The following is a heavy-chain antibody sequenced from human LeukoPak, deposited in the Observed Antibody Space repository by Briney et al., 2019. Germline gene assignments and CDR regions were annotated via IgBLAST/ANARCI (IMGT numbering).Heavy chain of an antibody. CDR1: GFTFSSYA. CDR2: ISGSGGST. CDR3: AKDREVPDY. Sequence: GGSLRLSCAASGFTFSSYAMSWVRQAPGEGREWVSSISGSGGSTYYADSVKGRFTISRDNSKNTLYLQMNSLRAEETAVYYCAKDREVPDYWGQGTLVTVSS. V-gene: IGHV3-23*01. J-gene: IGHJ4*02.